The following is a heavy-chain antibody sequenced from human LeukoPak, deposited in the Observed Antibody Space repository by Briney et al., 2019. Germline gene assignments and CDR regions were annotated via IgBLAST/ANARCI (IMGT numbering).Heavy chain of an antibody. CDR3: ARGRGGYSYGPFDY. Sequence: PGGSLRLSCAASGFTFSSYWMSWVRQAPGKGLEWVANIKQDGSEKYYVDSVKGRFTISRDNAKNSLYLQMNSLRAEDTAVYYCARGRGGYSYGPFDYWGQGTLVTVSS. V-gene: IGHV3-7*01. CDR1: GFTFSSYW. D-gene: IGHD5-18*01. CDR2: IKQDGSEK. J-gene: IGHJ4*02.